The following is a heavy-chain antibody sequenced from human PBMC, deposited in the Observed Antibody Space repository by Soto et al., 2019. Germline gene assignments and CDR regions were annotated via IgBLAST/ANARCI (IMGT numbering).Heavy chain of an antibody. D-gene: IGHD3-10*01. CDR3: AKVSMVRREHYSMYS. CDR1: GFTFSSYA. J-gene: IGHJ6*02. CDR2: LSGSGGST. V-gene: IGHV3-23*01. Sequence: GGSLRLSCAASGFTFSSYAMSWVRQAPGKGLEWVSALSGSGGSTYYADSVKGRFTISRDNSKNTLYLQMNSRRAEDTAVSYRAKVSMVRREHYSMYSGSRGSTVAVSS.